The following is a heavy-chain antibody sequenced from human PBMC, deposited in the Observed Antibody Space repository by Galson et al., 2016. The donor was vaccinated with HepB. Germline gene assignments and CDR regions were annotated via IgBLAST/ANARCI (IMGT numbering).Heavy chain of an antibody. CDR1: GDSVSSNRAA. CDR2: TYYRSKWHS. J-gene: IGHJ4*02. Sequence: CAISGDSVSSNRAAWHWIRQSPSRGLEWLGRTYYRSKWHSNYALSVKSRITIDPDTSKNQFSLHLDSVTPEDTAVYYCARDFGPDRRDFDFWGQGTLVTVSS. V-gene: IGHV6-1*01. D-gene: IGHD2-2*01. CDR3: ARDFGPDRRDFDF.